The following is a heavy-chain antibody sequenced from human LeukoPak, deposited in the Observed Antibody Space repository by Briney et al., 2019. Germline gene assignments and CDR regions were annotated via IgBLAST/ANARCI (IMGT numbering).Heavy chain of an antibody. D-gene: IGHD5-18*01. CDR2: ISGSGGST. Sequence: GGSLRLSCAASGFTFSSYAMSWVRQAPGKGLEWVAAISGSGGSTYYADSVKGRFTISRDNSKNTLYLQMNSLRAEDTAVYYCAKASWIQLWLPDYWGQGTLVTVSS. CDR1: GFTFSSYA. V-gene: IGHV3-23*01. J-gene: IGHJ4*02. CDR3: AKASWIQLWLPDY.